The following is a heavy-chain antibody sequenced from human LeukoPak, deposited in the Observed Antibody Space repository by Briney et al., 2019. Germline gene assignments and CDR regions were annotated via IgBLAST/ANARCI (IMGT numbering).Heavy chain of an antibody. CDR1: GFTFSSYG. CDR3: ARGYGVRGVIITPGY. V-gene: IGHV3-33*01. Sequence: GGSLRLSCAASGFTFSSYGMHWVRQAPGKGLEWVAVIWYDGSNKYYADSVKGRFTISRDNSKNTLYLQMNSLRAEGTAVYYCARGYGVRGVIITPGYWGQGTLVTVSS. D-gene: IGHD3-10*01. CDR2: IWYDGSNK. J-gene: IGHJ4*02.